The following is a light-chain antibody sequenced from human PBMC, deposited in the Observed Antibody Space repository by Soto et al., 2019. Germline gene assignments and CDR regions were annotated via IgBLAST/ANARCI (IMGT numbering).Light chain of an antibody. J-gene: IGKJ1*01. V-gene: IGKV1-5*01. CDR2: DAS. Sequence: DIQMTQSPSTLSASVGDRVTITCRASQSISSWLAWYQQKPGKAPNLLIYDASNLESGVPSRFSGSGSGTEFTLTISSLQPDDFATYYCQQYNSYQWTLGQGTKVDIK. CDR3: QQYNSYQWT. CDR1: QSISSW.